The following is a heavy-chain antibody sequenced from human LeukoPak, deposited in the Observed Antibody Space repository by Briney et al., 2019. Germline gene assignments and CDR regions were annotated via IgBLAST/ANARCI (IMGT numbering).Heavy chain of an antibody. Sequence: GGSLRLSCAASGFTFSSYAMSWVRQAPGKGLEWVSAISGSGGSTYYADSVKGRFTISRDNSKNTLYLQMNSLRAEDTAVYYCANLAVPGNYYGMDVWGQGTMVTVSS. J-gene: IGHJ6*02. CDR2: ISGSGGST. V-gene: IGHV3-23*01. CDR1: GFTFSSYA. CDR3: ANLAVPGNYYGMDV. D-gene: IGHD3-10*01.